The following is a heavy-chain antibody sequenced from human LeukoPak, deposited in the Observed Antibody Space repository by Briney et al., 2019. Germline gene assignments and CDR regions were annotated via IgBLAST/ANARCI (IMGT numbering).Heavy chain of an antibody. V-gene: IGHV4-59*01. CDR2: MYNRGST. Sequence: SETLSLTCTVSGDSISNYYWSWIRQSPGKELEWIGYMYNRGSTIYNPSLKSRVTISTDTSRNQFSLRLTSVTAADTAVYYCARAEKAVTGTLDSWGQGTLITVSS. D-gene: IGHD6-19*01. J-gene: IGHJ4*02. CDR1: GDSISNYY. CDR3: ARAEKAVTGTLDS.